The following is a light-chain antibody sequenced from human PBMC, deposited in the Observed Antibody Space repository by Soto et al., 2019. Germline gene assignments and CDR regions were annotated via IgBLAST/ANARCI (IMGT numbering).Light chain of an antibody. V-gene: IGLV1-47*01. Sequence: QSVLTQPPSASETPGQRVTISCSGSSSNIGTNFVYWYQQLPGTAPKLLIYKNDQRPSGVPDRFSGSKSGTSASLAISGLRSEDEGDYYCAAWDDNLSGRLFGGGTKLTVL. CDR2: KND. CDR1: SSNIGTNF. CDR3: AAWDDNLSGRL. J-gene: IGLJ3*02.